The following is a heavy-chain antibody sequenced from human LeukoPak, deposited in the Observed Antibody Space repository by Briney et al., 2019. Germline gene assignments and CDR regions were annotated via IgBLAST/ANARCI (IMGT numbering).Heavy chain of an antibody. Sequence: GGSLRLSCAASGFTFSDYYMSCIRQAPGKGLEWVSFISSSSSNINYADSVKGRFTISRDNDKNSLYLQMNSLRAEDTAVYYCARSGTGYEKAFFDYWGQGTLVTVSS. J-gene: IGHJ4*02. V-gene: IGHV3-11*06. CDR1: GFTFSDYY. CDR2: ISSSSSNI. D-gene: IGHD5-12*01. CDR3: ARSGTGYEKAFFDY.